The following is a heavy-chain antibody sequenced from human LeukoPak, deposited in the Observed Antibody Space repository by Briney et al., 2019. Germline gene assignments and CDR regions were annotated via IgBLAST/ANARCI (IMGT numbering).Heavy chain of an antibody. V-gene: IGHV3-21*04. Sequence: GGSLRLSCAASGFTFSGSTMNWVRQAPGKGLEWVSFISTSSSYIYYADSVRGRFTISRDNAKNSLYLQMNSLRAEDTAVYYCAKRIQSAMATGYWGQGTLVTVSS. CDR3: AKRIQSAMATGY. J-gene: IGHJ4*02. D-gene: IGHD5-18*01. CDR2: ISTSSSYI. CDR1: GFTFSGST.